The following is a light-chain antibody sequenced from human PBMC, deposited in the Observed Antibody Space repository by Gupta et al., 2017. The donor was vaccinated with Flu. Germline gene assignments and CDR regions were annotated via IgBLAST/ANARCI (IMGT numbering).Light chain of an antibody. CDR3: QVWDDHSEHYV. CDR2: DDS. J-gene: IGLJ1*01. CDR1: NIGSKG. Sequence: SYVLTQPPSVSVAPGKTATVTCGGNNIGSKGVHWYQQKPGQAPVLVVDDDSDRPSGIPERFSGYKAVNTATPKTASVEAGDEADDSCQVWDDHSEHYVFGTGTRVTVL. V-gene: IGLV3-21*03.